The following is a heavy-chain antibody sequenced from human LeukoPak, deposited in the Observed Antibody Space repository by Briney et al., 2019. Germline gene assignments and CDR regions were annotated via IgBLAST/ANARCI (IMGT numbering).Heavy chain of an antibody. CDR1: GGSISSGGYY. J-gene: IGHJ4*02. D-gene: IGHD3-22*01. Sequence: SQTLSLTCTVSGGSISSGGYYWSWIRQHPGKGLEWSGYIYYSGSTYYNPSLKSRVTISVDTSKNQFSLKLSSVTAADTAVYYCARDSYDSSGYYFPFDYWGQGTLVTVSS. CDR3: ARDSYDSSGYYFPFDY. CDR2: IYYSGST. V-gene: IGHV4-31*03.